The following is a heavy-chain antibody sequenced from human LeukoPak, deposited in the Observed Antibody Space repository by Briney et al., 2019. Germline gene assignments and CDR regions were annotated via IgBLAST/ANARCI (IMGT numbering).Heavy chain of an antibody. CDR1: GASIRSSSYY. D-gene: IGHD3-3*01. CDR3: ARDEAIFGAGYYYGMDV. CDR2: INYSGST. Sequence: SETLSLTCTVSGASIRSSSYYWGWIRQPPGKGLEWIGYINYSGSTYYNPSLKSRVTISVDTSQNQFSLKLSSVTAADTALYYCARDEAIFGAGYYYGMDVWGQGTTVTVSS. V-gene: IGHV4-31*03. J-gene: IGHJ6*02.